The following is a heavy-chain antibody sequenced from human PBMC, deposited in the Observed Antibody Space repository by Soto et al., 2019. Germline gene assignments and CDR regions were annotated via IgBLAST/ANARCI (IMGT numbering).Heavy chain of an antibody. CDR1: GYTFGNND. J-gene: IGHJ5*02. Sequence: ASVKVSCKASGYTFGNNDISWVRQSTGQGLELMVCMNPNSGNTGYAQKCQGRVSMTRNTSITTAYLELSSLRSDDTSIYYCARLATSGTLNWFEPWGQGNLVTVS. CDR2: MNPNSGNT. V-gene: IGHV1-8*01. CDR3: ARLATSGTLNWFEP.